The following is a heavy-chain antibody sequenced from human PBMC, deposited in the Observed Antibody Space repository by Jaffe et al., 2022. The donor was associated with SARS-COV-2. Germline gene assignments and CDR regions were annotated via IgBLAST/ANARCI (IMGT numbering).Heavy chain of an antibody. CDR1: GFTFSDHY. V-gene: IGHV3-72*01. D-gene: IGHD3-22*01. CDR3: ATYYYDSSGYFSEIAFDI. J-gene: IGHJ3*02. CDR2: TRNKANSYTT. Sequence: EVQLVESGGGLVQPGGSLRLSCAASGFTFSDHYMDWVRQAPGKGLEWVGRTRNKANSYTTEYAASVKGRFTISRDDSKNSLYLQMNSLKTEDTAVYYCATYYYDSSGYFSEIAFDIWGQGTMVTVSS.